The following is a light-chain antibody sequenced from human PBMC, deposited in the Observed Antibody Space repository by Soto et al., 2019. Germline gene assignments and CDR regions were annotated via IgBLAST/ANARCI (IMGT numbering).Light chain of an antibody. CDR2: GAS. J-gene: IGKJ5*01. CDR1: QSVSSN. Sequence: EIVMTHSPATLSVSPLDRATLXCMTSQSVSSNLAWYQQKPGQAPRLLIYGASTRATGIPARFSGSGSGTEFTLTISSLQSEDFAVYFCQQYNNWPPITFGQGTRLEIK. CDR3: QQYNNWPPIT. V-gene: IGKV3-15*01.